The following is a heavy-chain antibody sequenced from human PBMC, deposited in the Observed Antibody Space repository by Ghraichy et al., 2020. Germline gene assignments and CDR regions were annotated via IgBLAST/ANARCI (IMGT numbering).Heavy chain of an antibody. Sequence: SQTLSLTCAISGDSVSSNSAAWNWIRQSPSRGLEWLGRTYYRSKWYNDYAVSVKSRITINPDTSKNQFSLQLNSVTPEDTAVYYCARAPLGYDFWSGYPYYYYGMDVWGQGTTVTVSS. D-gene: IGHD3-3*01. CDR3: ARAPLGYDFWSGYPYYYYGMDV. CDR1: GDSVSSNSAA. J-gene: IGHJ6*02. CDR2: TYYRSKWYN. V-gene: IGHV6-1*01.